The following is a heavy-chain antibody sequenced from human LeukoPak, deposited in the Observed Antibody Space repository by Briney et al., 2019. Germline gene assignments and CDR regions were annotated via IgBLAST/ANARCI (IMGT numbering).Heavy chain of an antibody. D-gene: IGHD2-2*01. CDR3: ARAFCSSAKCAFDH. CDR2: ISYDGSNK. V-gene: IGHV3-30*04. J-gene: IGHJ4*02. CDR1: GFTFSSFA. Sequence: PGGSLRLSCAAAGFTFSSFALHWVRQAPGKGLEWVAVISYDGSNKYYADSVKGRFTTSRDNSKNTLYLQMNSLRVEDTAVHYCARAFCSSAKCAFDHWGQGTLVTVSS.